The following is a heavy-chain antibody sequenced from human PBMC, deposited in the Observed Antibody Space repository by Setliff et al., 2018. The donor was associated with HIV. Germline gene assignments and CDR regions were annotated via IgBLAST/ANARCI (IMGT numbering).Heavy chain of an antibody. J-gene: IGHJ4*02. D-gene: IGHD1-26*01. CDR1: GYSISSGYY. V-gene: IGHV4-38-2*01. CDR3: ARVPHRVVGTTTLLYHFDY. Sequence: PSETLSLTCAVSGYSISSGYYWAWIRRSPGKGLDWIGSIHHSGTTYYNPSLKSRVTISVDTTTNQVSLQVNSVTAVDTAVYYCARVPHRVVGTTTLLYHFDYWGLGTLVTVSS. CDR2: IHHSGTT.